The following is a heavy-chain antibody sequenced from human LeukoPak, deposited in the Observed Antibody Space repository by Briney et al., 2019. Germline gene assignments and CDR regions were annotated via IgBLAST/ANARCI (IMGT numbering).Heavy chain of an antibody. D-gene: IGHD3-10*01. V-gene: IGHV3-53*01. CDR2: IYSGGST. CDR3: ASGSGSYRTPYYYMDV. J-gene: IGHJ6*03. Sequence: PGGSLRLSCAASGFTVSSNYMSWVRQAPGKGLGWVSVIYSGGSTYCADSVKGRFTISRDNSKNTLYLQMNSLRAEDTAVYYCASGSGSYRTPYYYMDVWGTGTTVTVSS. CDR1: GFTVSSNY.